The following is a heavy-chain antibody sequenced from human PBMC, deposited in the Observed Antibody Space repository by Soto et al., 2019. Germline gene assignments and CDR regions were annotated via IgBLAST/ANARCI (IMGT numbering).Heavy chain of an antibody. CDR2: ISYDGSNK. CDR3: ARPNHQHFDY. D-gene: IGHD7-27*01. J-gene: IGHJ4*02. CDR1: GFTFSSYA. V-gene: IGHV3-30-3*01. Sequence: QVQLVESGGGVVQPGRSLRLSCAASGFTFSSYAMHWVRQAPGKGLEWVAVISYDGSNKYYADSVKGRFTISRDNSKNTLYLQMNSLRAVDTAVYYCARPNHQHFDYWGQGTLVTVSS.